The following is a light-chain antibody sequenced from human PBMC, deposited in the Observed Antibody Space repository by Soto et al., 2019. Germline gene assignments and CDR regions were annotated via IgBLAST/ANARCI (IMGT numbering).Light chain of an antibody. CDR2: SAS. CDR1: QGISSY. CDR3: QQSYSTPPT. V-gene: IGKV1-39*01. Sequence: IRMTQSLSSLFAFTGDTITITCRASQGISSYLNWYQQKPGKAPKLLICSASSLQSGVPSRFSGSGSGTDFTLTISSLQPEDFATYYCQQSYSTPPTFGQGTKVDIK. J-gene: IGKJ1*01.